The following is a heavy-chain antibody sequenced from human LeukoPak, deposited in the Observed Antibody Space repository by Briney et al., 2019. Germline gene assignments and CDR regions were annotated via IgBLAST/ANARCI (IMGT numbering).Heavy chain of an antibody. CDR3: ATTRRYSSSWLFDY. Sequence: ASVKVSCKASGYTFTGYYMHWVRQAPGQGLEWMGRTNPNSGGTNYAQKFQGRVTMTRDTSISTAYMELSRLRSDDTAVYYCATTRRYSSSWLFDYWGQGTLVTVSS. J-gene: IGHJ4*02. D-gene: IGHD6-13*01. V-gene: IGHV1-2*06. CDR2: TNPNSGGT. CDR1: GYTFTGYY.